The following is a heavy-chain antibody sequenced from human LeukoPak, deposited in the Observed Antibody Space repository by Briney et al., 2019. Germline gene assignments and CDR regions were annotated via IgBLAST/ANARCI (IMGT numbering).Heavy chain of an antibody. V-gene: IGHV3-7*01. D-gene: IGHD1-1*01. Sequence: GGSLRLSCAASRFTFSSYSMNWVRQAPGKGLEWVANIKYDGNEKYYVDSVKGRFTISRDNAKNSLHLQMNSLRAEDTAVYYCARGGTTFEHWGQGTLVTVSS. CDR2: IKYDGNEK. J-gene: IGHJ4*02. CDR3: ARGGTTFEH. CDR1: RFTFSSYS.